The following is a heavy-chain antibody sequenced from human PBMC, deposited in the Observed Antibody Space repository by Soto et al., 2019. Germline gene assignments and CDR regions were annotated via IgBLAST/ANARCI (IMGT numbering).Heavy chain of an antibody. CDR2: IYYSGST. J-gene: IGHJ6*03. V-gene: IGHV4-59*08. CDR3: ARLRTGYSSRWYNMDV. CDR1: GGSISSYY. D-gene: IGHD6-13*01. Sequence: PSETLSLTCTVSGGSISSYYWSWIRQPPGKGLEWIGYIYYSGSTNYNPSLKSRVTIPVDTSKNQFSLKLSSVTAADTAVYYCARLRTGYSSRWYNMDVWGKGTTVTVSS.